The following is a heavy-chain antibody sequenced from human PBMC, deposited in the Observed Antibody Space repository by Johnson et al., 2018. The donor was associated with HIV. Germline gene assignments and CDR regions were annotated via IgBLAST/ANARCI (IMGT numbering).Heavy chain of an antibody. CDR2: ISYDGSNQ. D-gene: IGHD1-26*01. J-gene: IGHJ3*02. CDR3: AKDIRLWEHDAFDI. V-gene: IGHV3-30*18. Sequence: VQLVESGGGLIQPGGSLRLSCAASGFTVSSNYMSWVRQAPGKGLEWVAVISYDGSNQYYADSVKGRFTISRDNSKNTLYLQMNSLRAEDTAVYYCAKDIRLWEHDAFDIWGQGTMVTVSS. CDR1: GFTVSSNY.